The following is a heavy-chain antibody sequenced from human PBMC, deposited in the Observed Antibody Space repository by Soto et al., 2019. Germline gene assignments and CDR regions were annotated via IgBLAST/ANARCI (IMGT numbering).Heavy chain of an antibody. V-gene: IGHV4-4*07. J-gene: IGHJ4*02. CDR3: ARVMEQLALDY. Sequence: QVQLQESGPGLVKPSETLSLTCTVAGGSISSYYLSWIRQPAGKGLEWIGRIDTSGSTNYNPSRKSRVTMSVDTSKNQFSLTLSSVTAADTAVYYCARVMEQLALDYWGQGTLVTVSS. D-gene: IGHD6-6*01. CDR2: IDTSGST. CDR1: GGSISSYY.